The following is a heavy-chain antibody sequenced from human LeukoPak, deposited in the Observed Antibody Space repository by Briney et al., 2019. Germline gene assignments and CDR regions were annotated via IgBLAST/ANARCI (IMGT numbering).Heavy chain of an antibody. J-gene: IGHJ4*02. Sequence: GGSLRLSCAASGFTFSDYYMSWVRQAPGKGLEWVANIKQDGSEKYYVDSVKGRFTISRDNAKNSLYLQMNSLRAEDTAVYYCARLSSGYWYYFDYWGQGTLVTVSS. CDR3: ARLSSGYWYYFDY. D-gene: IGHD3-22*01. CDR1: GFTFSDYY. V-gene: IGHV3-7*01. CDR2: IKQDGSEK.